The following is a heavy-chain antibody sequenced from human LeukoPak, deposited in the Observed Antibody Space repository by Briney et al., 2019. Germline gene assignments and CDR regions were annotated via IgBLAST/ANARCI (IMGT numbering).Heavy chain of an antibody. D-gene: IGHD3-16*01. J-gene: IGHJ4*02. Sequence: GASVKVSCKASGYTFTNYDINWVRQATGQGLEWLGWMNPNSGNTGYAQKCQGRVAMTRNTSITTAYMELSSLRSEDTAVYYCATDTYYFDYWGQGTLVTVSS. CDR3: ATDTYYFDY. CDR2: MNPNSGNT. V-gene: IGHV1-8*01. CDR1: GYTFTNYD.